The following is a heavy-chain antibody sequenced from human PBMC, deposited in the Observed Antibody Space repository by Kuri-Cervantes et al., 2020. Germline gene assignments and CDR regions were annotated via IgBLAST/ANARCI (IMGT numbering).Heavy chain of an antibody. CDR3: ARNKGSQHYMDV. V-gene: IGHV3-30*02. CDR2: IRYDGSNK. Sequence: GGSLRLSCAASGFTFSSYGMHWVRQAPGKGLEWVAFIRYDGSNKYYADSVKGRFTISRDNSNNTLYVQMNSLRAEDTAVYYCARNKGSQHYMDVWGKGTTVTVSS. J-gene: IGHJ6*03. D-gene: IGHD1/OR15-1a*01. CDR1: GFTFSSYG.